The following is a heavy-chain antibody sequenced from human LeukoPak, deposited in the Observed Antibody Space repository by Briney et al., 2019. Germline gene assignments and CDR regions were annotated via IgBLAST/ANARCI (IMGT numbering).Heavy chain of an antibody. Sequence: KPGGSLRLSCAASGFTFSSYSMNWVRQAPGKGLEWVSSISSSSNYIYYADSVKGRFTISRDNAKTSLYLQMNSLRAEDTAVYYCARGAILTPRNFDYWGQGTLVTVSS. V-gene: IGHV3-21*01. J-gene: IGHJ4*02. D-gene: IGHD3-9*01. CDR3: ARGAILTPRNFDY. CDR1: GFTFSSYS. CDR2: ISSSSNYI.